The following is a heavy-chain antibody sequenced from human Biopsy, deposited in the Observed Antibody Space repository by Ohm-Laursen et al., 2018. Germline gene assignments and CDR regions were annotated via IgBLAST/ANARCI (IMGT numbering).Heavy chain of an antibody. V-gene: IGHV4-59*01. CDR2: IYYSGST. J-gene: IGHJ4*02. D-gene: IGHD1-26*01. CDR3: ARVGVGAPSIDYFDS. CDR1: GGSIYNFF. Sequence: GTLSLTCPVSGGSIYNFFWSWIRQPPGKGLEWIGYIYYSGSTNYNPSLKSRVTISVDRSKNHFSLELGSVTAADTAVYYCARVGVGAPSIDYFDSWGQGALVTVSS.